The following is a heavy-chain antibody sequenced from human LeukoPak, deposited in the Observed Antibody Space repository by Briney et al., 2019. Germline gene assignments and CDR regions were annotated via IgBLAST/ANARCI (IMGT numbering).Heavy chain of an antibody. D-gene: IGHD5-18*01. J-gene: IGHJ4*02. CDR2: ISSSSSYI. CDR1: GFTFSSYS. CDR3: AREKYSYGPGGDY. V-gene: IGHV3-21*01. Sequence: GGSLRLSCAASGFTFSSYSVNWVRQAPGKGLEWVSSISSSSSYIYYADSVKGRFTTSRDNAKNSLYLQMNSLRAEDTAVYYCAREKYSYGPGGDYWGQGTLVTVSS.